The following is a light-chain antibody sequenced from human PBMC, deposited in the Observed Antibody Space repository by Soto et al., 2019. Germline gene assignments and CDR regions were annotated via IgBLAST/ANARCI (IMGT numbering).Light chain of an antibody. V-gene: IGKV1-33*01. J-gene: IGKJ5*01. CDR2: DAS. Sequence: DIQMTQSPPSLSTSVGDRVTITCQASHDISNYLNWFQQRPGKAPKLLIYDASKLETGVPSRFSGSGSGTDFTFTISSLQPEDIATYYCQHYDNVPITFGQGTRLEIK. CDR3: QHYDNVPIT. CDR1: HDISNY.